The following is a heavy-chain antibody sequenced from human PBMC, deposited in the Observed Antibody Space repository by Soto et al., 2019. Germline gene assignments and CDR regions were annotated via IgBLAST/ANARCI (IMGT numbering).Heavy chain of an antibody. CDR2: IYYSGST. J-gene: IGHJ6*02. CDR1: GGSIRSYY. CDR3: ARGLGGITMVRGVIVSHYYGMDV. D-gene: IGHD3-10*01. Sequence: PSETLSLTCTVSGGSIRSYYWSWIRQPPGKGLERIGYIYYSGSTNYNPSNKSRDTISVDTSKNQFSLKLSSVTAADTAVYYCARGLGGITMVRGVIVSHYYGMDVWGQGTTVT. V-gene: IGHV4-59*12.